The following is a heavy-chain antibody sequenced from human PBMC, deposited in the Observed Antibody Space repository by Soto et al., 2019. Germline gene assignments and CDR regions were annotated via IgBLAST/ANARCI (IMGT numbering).Heavy chain of an antibody. D-gene: IGHD6-6*01. CDR2: IYYSGST. Sequence: ASETLSLTCTVSGGSVSSGSYYWSWIRQPPGKGLEWIGYIYYSGSTNYNPSLKSRVTISVDTSKNQFSLKLSSVTAADTAVYYCARWDSSSFNYYYYGMDVWGQGTTVTVSS. CDR1: GGSVSSGSYY. J-gene: IGHJ6*02. V-gene: IGHV4-61*01. CDR3: ARWDSSSFNYYYYGMDV.